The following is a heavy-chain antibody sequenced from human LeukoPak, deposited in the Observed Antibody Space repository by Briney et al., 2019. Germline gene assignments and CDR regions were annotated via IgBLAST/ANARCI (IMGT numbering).Heavy chain of an antibody. D-gene: IGHD3-22*01. CDR2: INSDGSST. CDR3: ARAVRYLYYDSSGYSTNY. V-gene: IGHV3-74*01. CDR1: GLPFSSYW. Sequence: GGSLRLSCAASGLPFSSYWMHWVRQAPRKGLVWVSCINSDGSSTSYADSVKGRFTISRDNAKNSLYLQMNSLRAEDTAVYYCARAVRYLYYDSSGYSTNYWGQGTLVTVSS. J-gene: IGHJ4*02.